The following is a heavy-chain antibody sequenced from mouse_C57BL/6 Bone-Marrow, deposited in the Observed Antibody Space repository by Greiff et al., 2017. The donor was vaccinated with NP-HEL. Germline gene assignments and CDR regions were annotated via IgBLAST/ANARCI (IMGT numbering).Heavy chain of an antibody. D-gene: IGHD2-2*01. CDR3: ASGPMVTTRYAMDY. CDR2: IHPNSGST. CDR1: GYTFTSYW. Sequence: QVQLQQPGAELVKPGASVKLSCKASGYTFTSYWMHWVKQRPGQGLEWIGMIHPNSGSTNYNEKFKSKATLTVDKSSSTAYMQLSSLTSEDSAVYYCASGPMVTTRYAMDYWGQGTSVTVSS. J-gene: IGHJ4*01. V-gene: IGHV1-64*01.